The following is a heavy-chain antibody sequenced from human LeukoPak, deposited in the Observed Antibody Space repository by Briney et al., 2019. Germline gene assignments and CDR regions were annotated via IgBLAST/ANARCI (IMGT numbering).Heavy chain of an antibody. Sequence: PGGSLRLSCAASGFTFSSYGMHWVRQAPGKGLEWVAVISYDGSNKYYADSVKGRFTISRDNSKNTLYLQMNSLRAEDTAVYYCAKDPQITELPTGDYFDYWGQGTLVTVSS. V-gene: IGHV3-30*18. CDR1: GFTFSSYG. CDR3: AKDPQITELPTGDYFDY. CDR2: ISYDGSNK. D-gene: IGHD1-26*01. J-gene: IGHJ4*02.